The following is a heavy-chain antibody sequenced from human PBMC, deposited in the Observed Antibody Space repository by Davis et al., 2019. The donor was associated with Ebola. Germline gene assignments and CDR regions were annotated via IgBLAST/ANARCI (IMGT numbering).Heavy chain of an antibody. V-gene: IGHV3-30*18. Sequence: GESLKISCAASGFTFSSYGMHWVRQAPGKGLEWVAVISYDGSNKYYADSVKGRFTISRDNSKNTLYLQMNSLRAEDTAVYYCAKDFLRGYSYGFLGYFDYWGQGTLVTVSA. CDR1: GFTFSSYG. D-gene: IGHD5-18*01. J-gene: IGHJ4*02. CDR2: ISYDGSNK. CDR3: AKDFLRGYSYGFLGYFDY.